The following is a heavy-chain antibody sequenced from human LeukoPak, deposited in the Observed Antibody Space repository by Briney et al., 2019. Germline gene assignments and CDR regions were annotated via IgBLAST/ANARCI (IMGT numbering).Heavy chain of an antibody. D-gene: IGHD6-19*01. Sequence: GGSLRLSCAASGFTVSSNYMSWVRQAPGKGLEWVSVIYSGGSTYYADSVKGRFTISRDNSKNTLYLQMNSLRAEDTALYYCARDDSNGWEPLDYWGQGTLVTVSS. V-gene: IGHV3-53*01. CDR2: IYSGGST. CDR1: GFTVSSNY. CDR3: ARDDSNGWEPLDY. J-gene: IGHJ4*02.